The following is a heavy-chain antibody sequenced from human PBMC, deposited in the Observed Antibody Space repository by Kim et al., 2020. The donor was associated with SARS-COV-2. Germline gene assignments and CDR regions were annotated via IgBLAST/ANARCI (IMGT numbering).Heavy chain of an antibody. CDR3: ARRAAALVTRYFDP. V-gene: IGHV1-8*01. J-gene: IGHJ5*02. D-gene: IGHD3-3*02. Sequence: VQKLQGRVTLTRDTSTNTAYLERTSQTSEDTAVYYCARRAAALVTRYFDPWGQGTLVTVSS.